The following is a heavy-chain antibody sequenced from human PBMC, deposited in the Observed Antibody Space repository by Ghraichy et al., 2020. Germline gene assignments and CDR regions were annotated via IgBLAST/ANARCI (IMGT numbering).Heavy chain of an antibody. CDR3: ARDKGCSGGSCYNYYYYYGMDV. J-gene: IGHJ6*02. CDR2: IYSGGST. CDR1: GFTVSSNY. Sequence: GGSLRLSCAASGFTVSSNYMSWVRQAPGKGLEWVSVIYSGGSTYYADSVKGRFTISRDNSKNTLYLQMNSLRAEDTAVYYCARDKGCSGGSCYNYYYYYGMDVWGQGTTVTVSS. D-gene: IGHD2-15*01. V-gene: IGHV3-53*01.